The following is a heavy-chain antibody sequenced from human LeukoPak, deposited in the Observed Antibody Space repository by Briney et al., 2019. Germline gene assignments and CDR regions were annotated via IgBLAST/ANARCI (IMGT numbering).Heavy chain of an antibody. J-gene: IGHJ3*02. CDR2: IYYSGST. CDR3: AKTQELGIGTAFDI. V-gene: IGHV4-31*01. Sequence: SQTLSLTCTVSGGSISSGGYYWRWLRQHPGKGLEWIGNIYYSGSTYYNPSLKSLVTISVDTSKNQFSLKLSSVTAADTAVYYCAKTQELGIGTAFDIWGQGTMVTVSS. CDR1: GGSISSGGYY. D-gene: IGHD7-27*01.